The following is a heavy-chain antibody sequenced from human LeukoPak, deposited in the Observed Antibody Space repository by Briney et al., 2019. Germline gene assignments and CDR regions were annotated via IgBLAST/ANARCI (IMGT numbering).Heavy chain of an antibody. V-gene: IGHV4-31*03. CDR2: IYYSGST. Sequence: TSETLSLTRTVSGGSISSGGYYWSWIRQHPGKGLEWIGYIYYSGSTYYNPSLKSRVTISVDTSKNQFSLRLNSMTAADTAVYYCARDLLRNNWYYGMDVWGQGTTVTVSS. D-gene: IGHD1/OR15-1a*01. CDR3: ARDLLRNNWYYGMDV. J-gene: IGHJ6*02. CDR1: GGSISSGGYY.